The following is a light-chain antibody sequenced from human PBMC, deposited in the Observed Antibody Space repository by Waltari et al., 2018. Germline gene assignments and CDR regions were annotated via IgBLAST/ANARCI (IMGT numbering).Light chain of an antibody. V-gene: IGKV3-15*01. J-gene: IGKJ2*01. CDR2: GAS. CDR3: QQFGSWPRT. Sequence: EIVMTQSPTTLSLYPGERATLSCRASQSLGTNLAWYQHVPGQAPRLLIYGASTLATDVPDRFSGSGSGTEFTLTINSLQSEDFAVYFCQQFGSWPRTFGQGT. CDR1: QSLGTN.